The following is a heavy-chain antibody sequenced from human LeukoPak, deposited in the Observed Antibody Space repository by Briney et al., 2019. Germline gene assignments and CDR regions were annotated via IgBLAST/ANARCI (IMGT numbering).Heavy chain of an antibody. CDR3: ARHGSYYGAFDI. V-gene: IGHV5-51*01. D-gene: IGHD1-26*01. CDR2: IYPGDSDT. J-gene: IGHJ3*02. CDR1: GYSVTSYW. Sequence: GESLKSSCKGSGYSVTSYWIGWVRQMPGKGLEWVGIIYPGDSDTRYSPSFQGQVTISTHKSITTAYLQWSSLKTSDTAMYYCARHGSYYGAFDIWGQGTMVTVSS.